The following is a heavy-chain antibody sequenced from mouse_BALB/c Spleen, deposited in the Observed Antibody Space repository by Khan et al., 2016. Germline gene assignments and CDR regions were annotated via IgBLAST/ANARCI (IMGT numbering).Heavy chain of an antibody. V-gene: IGHV4-1*02. CDR2: INPDSSTI. D-gene: IGHD1-1*01. CDR1: GFDFSRYW. Sequence: EVKLLASGGGLVQPGGSLKLSCAASGFDFSRYWMSWVRQAPGKGLEWIGEINPDSSTISYTPSLKDKFIISRDNAKNTLYLQMSKVRSEDTALYYCARAGYYGYFAYWGQGTLVTVSA. CDR3: ARAGYYGYFAY. J-gene: IGHJ3*01.